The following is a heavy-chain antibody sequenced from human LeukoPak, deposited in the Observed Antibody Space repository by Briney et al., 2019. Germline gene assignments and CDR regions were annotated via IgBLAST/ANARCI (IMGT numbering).Heavy chain of an antibody. J-gene: IGHJ4*02. V-gene: IGHV3-23*01. CDR2: ISASGGSS. CDR1: GFTFSSYA. D-gene: IGHD5-18*01. CDR3: AKDRRGYNYGYFDY. Sequence: GGSLRLSCAASGFTFSSYAMTWVRQAPGKGLEWVSTISASGGSSYYADSVKGRFTNSRDNSKNTLYLQMNSLRAEDTAVYYCAKDRRGYNYGYFDYWGQGTLVTVSS.